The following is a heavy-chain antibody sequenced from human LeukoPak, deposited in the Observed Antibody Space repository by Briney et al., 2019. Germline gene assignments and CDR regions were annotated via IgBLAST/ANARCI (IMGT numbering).Heavy chain of an antibody. J-gene: IGHJ6*03. CDR3: AKGERTILHMDV. CDR1: GFTFRNYA. Sequence: GGSLRLSCAASGFTFRNYAMTWVRQAPGKGLEWASAISGSGGSTYYADSVKGRFTISRDNSKNTLYLQMNSLRAEDTAVYYCAKGERTILHMDVWGKGTTVTVSS. D-gene: IGHD4/OR15-4a*01. CDR2: ISGSGGST. V-gene: IGHV3-23*01.